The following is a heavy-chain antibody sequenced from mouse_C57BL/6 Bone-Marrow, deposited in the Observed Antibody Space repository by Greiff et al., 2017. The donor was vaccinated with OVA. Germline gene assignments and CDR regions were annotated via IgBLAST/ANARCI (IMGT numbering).Heavy chain of an antibody. CDR1: GYAFSSYW. D-gene: IGHD4-1*01. CDR3: ARITGGFAY. J-gene: IGHJ3*01. V-gene: IGHV1-80*01. CDR2: IYPGDGDT. Sequence: VQLQQSGASVKISCKASGYAFSSYWMNWVKQRPGKGLEWIGQIYPGDGDTNYNGKFKGKATLTADKSSSTAYMQLSSLTSEDSAVYFCARITGGFAYWGQGTLVTVSA.